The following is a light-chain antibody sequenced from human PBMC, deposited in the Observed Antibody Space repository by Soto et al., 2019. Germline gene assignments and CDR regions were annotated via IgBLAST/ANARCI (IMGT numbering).Light chain of an antibody. V-gene: IGKV1-27*01. CDR1: QGIIDY. J-gene: IGKJ1*01. CDR2: AAS. Sequence: DIQMTQSPSSLSASVGDTVTITCRASQGIIDYLAWFHQRPGHPPKLLIFAASTLHTGVPSRFSGSGAGCSGAGTECTLTISSLQREDVGTYYCQKYDTARQAFGPGTSVEIK. CDR3: QKYDTARQA.